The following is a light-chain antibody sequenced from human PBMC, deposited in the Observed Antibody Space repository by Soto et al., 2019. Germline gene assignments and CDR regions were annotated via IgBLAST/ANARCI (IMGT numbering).Light chain of an antibody. Sequence: AIQMTQSPSSLSASVGDRVVITCRASQDIRSDLGWYQQKPGEAPKLLMYAASSLQSGVPSRFSGSGSGTDFTLTISSLQPGDFGTYYCLQYYNYPRAFGQGTKVEVK. CDR2: AAS. CDR3: LQYYNYPRA. J-gene: IGKJ1*01. CDR1: QDIRSD. V-gene: IGKV1-6*01.